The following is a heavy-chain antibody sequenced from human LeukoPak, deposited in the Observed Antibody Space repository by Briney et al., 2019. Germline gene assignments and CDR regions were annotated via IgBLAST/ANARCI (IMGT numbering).Heavy chain of an antibody. V-gene: IGHV4-38-2*02. CDR1: GYSISSGYY. CDR2: INHSGST. Sequence: SETLSLTCTVSGYSISSGYYWSWIRQPPGKGLEWIGKINHSGSTNYNPSLKSRVTISVDTSKNQFSLKLSSVTAADTAVYYCARRRGYDFWSGKTPPDYWGQGTLVTVSS. D-gene: IGHD3-3*01. J-gene: IGHJ4*02. CDR3: ARRRGYDFWSGKTPPDY.